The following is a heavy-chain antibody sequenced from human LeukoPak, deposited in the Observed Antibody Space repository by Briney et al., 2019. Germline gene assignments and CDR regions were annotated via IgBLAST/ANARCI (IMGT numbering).Heavy chain of an antibody. Sequence: GGSLRLSCAASGFTFSSYSMNWVRQAPGKGLEGVSSISSSSSYTYYADSVKGRFTISRDNAKNSLYLQMNSLRAEDTAVYYCARLTYSSGWLDGGQGTLVTVSS. D-gene: IGHD6-19*01. CDR1: GFTFSSYS. V-gene: IGHV3-21*01. J-gene: IGHJ4*02. CDR2: ISSSSSYT. CDR3: ARLTYSSGWLD.